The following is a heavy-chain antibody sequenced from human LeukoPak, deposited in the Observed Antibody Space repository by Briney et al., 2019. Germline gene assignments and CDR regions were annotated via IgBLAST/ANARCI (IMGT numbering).Heavy chain of an antibody. D-gene: IGHD1-26*01. CDR1: GFTFSNYA. CDR2: ISGSGGST. V-gene: IGHV3-23*01. Sequence: PGGSLRLSCAASGFTFSNYALSWVRQAPGKGLEWVSAISGSGGSTYYADSVKGRFTISRDNSKNTLYLQMNSLRAEDTAVYYCAKVVVGAPLYYGMDVWGQGTTVTVSS. J-gene: IGHJ6*02. CDR3: AKVVVGAPLYYGMDV.